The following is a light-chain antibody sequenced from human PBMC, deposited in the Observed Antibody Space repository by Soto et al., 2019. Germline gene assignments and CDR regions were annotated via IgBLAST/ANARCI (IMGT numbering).Light chain of an antibody. CDR2: SAS. J-gene: IGKJ1*01. CDR3: QQYGSSPPT. V-gene: IGKV3-20*01. CDR1: QSVRSSY. Sequence: EIVMTQSPATLSVSPGERATLSCRASQSVRSSYLAWYQQKPGQAPRLLIYSASSRATGIPDRFSGSGSGTDFTLTISRLEPEDFAVYYCQQYGSSPPTFGQGTKVDI.